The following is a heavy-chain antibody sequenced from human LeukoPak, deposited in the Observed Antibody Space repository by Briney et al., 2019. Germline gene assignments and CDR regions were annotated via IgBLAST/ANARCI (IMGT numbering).Heavy chain of an antibody. CDR3: ARTCSSTSCYTFGYYYYYMDV. V-gene: IGHV4-30-4*08. Sequence: SSETLTLTCTVSGGSISSGDYYWSWIRQPPGKGLEWIVYVYYSGSTYYNPALERRVTISVDTSKNPFSLKLSSVTAADTAVYYCARTCSSTSCYTFGYYYYYMDVWGKGNTVTVSS. CDR2: VYYSGST. CDR1: GGSISSGDYY. D-gene: IGHD2-2*02. J-gene: IGHJ6*03.